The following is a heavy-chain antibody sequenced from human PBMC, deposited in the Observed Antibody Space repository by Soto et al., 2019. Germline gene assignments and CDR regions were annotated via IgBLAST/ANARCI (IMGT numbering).Heavy chain of an antibody. CDR2: ISGTGESK. J-gene: IGHJ4*02. V-gene: IGHV3-23*01. CDR1: GFSFSTYS. CDR3: AKSWGDRWNTYYFQR. Sequence: QLLESGGGLVQPGGSLILSCDASGFSFSTYSLSWVRQSPGKGLEWVSGISGTGESKHYADSARGRFAISRDNSRNTLSLQMSSLRAEDTAVYYCAKSWGDRWNTYYFQRWGQGTLVTVSS. D-gene: IGHD1-1*01.